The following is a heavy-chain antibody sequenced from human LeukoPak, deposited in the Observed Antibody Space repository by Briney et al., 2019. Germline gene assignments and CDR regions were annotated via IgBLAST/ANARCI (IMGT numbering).Heavy chain of an antibody. CDR3: AKVLDSLNSSWRYYFDY. V-gene: IGHV3-23*01. CDR1: GFSFRSYG. D-gene: IGHD6-13*01. J-gene: IGHJ4*02. Sequence: GGSLRLSCAASGFSFRSYGMTWVRQVPGKGLEWVSGISESGGGTFYADSVKGRFTISRDNSKNTLYLQMNSLRAEDTAVYYCAKVLDSLNSSWRYYFDYWGQGTLVTVSS. CDR2: ISESGGGT.